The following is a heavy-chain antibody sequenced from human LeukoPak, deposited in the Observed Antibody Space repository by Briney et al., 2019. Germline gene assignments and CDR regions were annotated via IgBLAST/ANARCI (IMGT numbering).Heavy chain of an antibody. CDR1: GYRFNVYD. J-gene: IGHJ3*01. CDR3: ARADGTNSGTNAFDV. V-gene: IGHV1-18*01. Sequence: GASVKVSCKTSGYRFNVYDILWVRQAPGHGLDYGGWISTYTGRANYAQKFQGRVSMITDTSTSTAYLELTNLTSSDTGLYYCARADGTNSGTNAFDVWGLGTMVTVAS. CDR2: ISTYTGRA. D-gene: IGHD4-23*01.